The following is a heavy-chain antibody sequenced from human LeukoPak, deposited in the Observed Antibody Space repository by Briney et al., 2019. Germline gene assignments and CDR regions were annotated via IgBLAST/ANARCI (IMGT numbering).Heavy chain of an antibody. CDR1: GASISSYY. CDR3: ATNEWSGYYFEY. CDR2: IHTSENT. Sequence: SETLSLTCTVSGASISSYYWSWIRQPAGKGLEWIGRIHTSENTNYNPSLKSRVTMSVDASKNQFSLRLSSVTAADTAVYYCATNEWSGYYFEYWGQGTLVPVSS. D-gene: IGHD3-3*01. V-gene: IGHV4-4*07. J-gene: IGHJ4*02.